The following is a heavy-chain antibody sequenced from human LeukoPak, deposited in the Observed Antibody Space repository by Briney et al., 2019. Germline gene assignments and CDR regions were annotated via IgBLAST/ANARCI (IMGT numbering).Heavy chain of an antibody. Sequence: PGGSLRLSCAASGFTFSTYWISWVRQAPGKGLEWVANINLGGSEKHYADSMRGRFTISRDNAKNSLFLEMNSLRAEDTAVYFCARDLYYFESSGYYASDFWGQGTLVTVSS. V-gene: IGHV3-7*01. CDR2: INLGGSEK. D-gene: IGHD3-22*01. CDR3: ARDLYYFESSGYYASDF. J-gene: IGHJ4*02. CDR1: GFTFSTYW.